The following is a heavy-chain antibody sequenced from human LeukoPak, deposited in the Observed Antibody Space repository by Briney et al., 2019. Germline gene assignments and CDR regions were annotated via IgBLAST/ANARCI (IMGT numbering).Heavy chain of an antibody. CDR2: IKQDGSEK. V-gene: IGHV3-7*01. D-gene: IGHD3-22*01. CDR1: GFTFSSYW. J-gene: IGHJ4*02. Sequence: GGSLRLSCAASGFTFSSYWMSWVRQAPGKGLEWVANIKQDGSEKYYVDSVKGRFTISRDNAKNSLYLQMNSLRAEDTAVYYCAREESYYDSSGYSSFDYWGQGTLVTVSS. CDR3: AREESYYDSSGYSSFDY.